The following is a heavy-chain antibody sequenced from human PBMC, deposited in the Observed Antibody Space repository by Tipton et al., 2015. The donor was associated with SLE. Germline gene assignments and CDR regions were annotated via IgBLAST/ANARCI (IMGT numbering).Heavy chain of an antibody. V-gene: IGHV4-4*08. CDR3: ARAKLLWFREPRAFDI. J-gene: IGHJ3*02. Sequence: TLSLTCTVSGGSISSYYWSWIRQPPGKGLEWIGYIYTSGSTNYNPSLKSRVTISVDTSKNQFSLKLSSVTAADTAVYYCARAKLLWFREPRAFDIWGQGTMVTVSS. CDR1: GGSISSYY. CDR2: IYTSGST. D-gene: IGHD3-10*01.